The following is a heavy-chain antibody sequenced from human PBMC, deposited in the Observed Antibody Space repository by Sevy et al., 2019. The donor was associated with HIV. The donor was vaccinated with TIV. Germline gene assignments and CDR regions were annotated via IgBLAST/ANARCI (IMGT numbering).Heavy chain of an antibody. CDR3: AGYCSSVTCYGSDP. CDR1: GGSLSDYY. J-gene: IGHJ5*02. D-gene: IGHD2-2*01. CDR2: INHSGIT. V-gene: IGHV4-34*01. Sequence: SETLSLTCAVYGGSLSDYYWSWIRQSPGKGLEWIGEINHSGITNYKPSLKSRVTISLDTSTNQFSLKLNSVTAADTAVYYCAGYCSSVTCYGSDPWGQGSLVTVSS.